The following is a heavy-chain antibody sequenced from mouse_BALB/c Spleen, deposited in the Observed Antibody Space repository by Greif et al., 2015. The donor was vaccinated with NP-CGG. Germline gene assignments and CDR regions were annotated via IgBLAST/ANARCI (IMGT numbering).Heavy chain of an antibody. CDR1: GYTFTSYW. CDR3: TGYDFAY. CDR2: IYPGSGST. Sequence: LQQSGSELVRPGASVKLSCKASGYTFTSYWMHWVKQRHGQGLEWIGNIYPGSGSTNYDEKFKSKGTLTVDTSSSTAYMPFSSLTSEGSAVYYCTGYDFAYWGQGTLFTVSA. D-gene: IGHD2-14*01. J-gene: IGHJ3*01. V-gene: IGHV1S22*01.